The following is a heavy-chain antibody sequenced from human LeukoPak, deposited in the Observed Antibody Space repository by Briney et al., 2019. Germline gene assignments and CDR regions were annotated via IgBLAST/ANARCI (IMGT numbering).Heavy chain of an antibody. D-gene: IGHD2-2*01. CDR2: INHRGST. J-gene: IGHJ4*02. V-gene: IGHV4-34*01. Sequence: SETLSLTCVVYGGSFSGYHWSWIRQSPGKGLEWIGEINHRGSTNYNPSLKRRVTMSLDTSKNQFSLKLSSVTAADTAVYYCATQILLCHYYWGQGTLVTVSS. CDR3: ATQILLCHYY. CDR1: GGSFSGYH.